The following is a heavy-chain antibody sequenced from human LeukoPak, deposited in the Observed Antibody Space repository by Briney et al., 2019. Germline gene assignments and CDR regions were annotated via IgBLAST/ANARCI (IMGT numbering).Heavy chain of an antibody. V-gene: IGHV3-53*01. CDR1: GFTVSSNY. CDR2: IYSGGST. D-gene: IGHD4-17*01. Sequence: GGSLRLSCAASGFTVSSNYMSWVRQAPGKGLEWVSVIYSGGSTYYADSVKGRFTISRDNSKNTLYLQMNSLRAEDTAVYYCARSPGGDYGDYYMDVWGKGTTVTISS. J-gene: IGHJ6*03. CDR3: ARSPGGDYGDYYMDV.